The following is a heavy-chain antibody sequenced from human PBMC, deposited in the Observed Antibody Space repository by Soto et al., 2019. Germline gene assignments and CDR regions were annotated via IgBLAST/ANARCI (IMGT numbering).Heavy chain of an antibody. CDR1: GFNFNNYA. V-gene: IGHV3-9*01. Sequence: DVQLVESGGGLVQPGGSLRLSCAASGFNFNNYAMHWVRQAPGKGLEWVSGINWNSGRIVYADSVKGRFTISRDNAKNSLYLQMNSLRPEDTALYYCAKGGNRHYDFWSDYWGQGTLVTVSS. CDR3: AKGGNRHYDFWSDY. CDR2: INWNSGRI. D-gene: IGHD3-3*01. J-gene: IGHJ4*02.